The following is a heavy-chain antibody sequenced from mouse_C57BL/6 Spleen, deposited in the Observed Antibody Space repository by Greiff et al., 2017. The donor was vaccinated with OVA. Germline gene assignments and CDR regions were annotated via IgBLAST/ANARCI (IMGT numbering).Heavy chain of an antibody. V-gene: IGHV5-17*01. CDR1: GFTFSDYG. Sequence: VQLKESGGGLVKPGGSLKLSCAASGFTFSDYGMHWVRQAPEKGLEWVAYISSGSSTIYYADTVKGRFTISRDNAKNTLFLQMTSLRSEDTAMYYCARGDYYAYFDYWGQGTTLTVSS. D-gene: IGHD1-1*01. CDR2: ISSGSSTI. CDR3: ARGDYYAYFDY. J-gene: IGHJ2*01.